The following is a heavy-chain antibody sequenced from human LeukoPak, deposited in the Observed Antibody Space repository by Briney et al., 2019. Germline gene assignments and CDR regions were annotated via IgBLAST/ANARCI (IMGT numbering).Heavy chain of an antibody. V-gene: IGHV3-30*02. J-gene: IGHJ4*02. D-gene: IGHD1-26*01. CDR2: IRYDGSNE. CDR1: GFTFSSYG. Sequence: GRSLRLSCAASGFTFSSYGMHWVRQAPGKGLDWVAFIRYDGSNEYYADSVKGRFTISRDNSKNTLFLQINSLRAEDTAVYYCVNLLGATNWGQGTLVTASS. CDR3: VNLLGATN.